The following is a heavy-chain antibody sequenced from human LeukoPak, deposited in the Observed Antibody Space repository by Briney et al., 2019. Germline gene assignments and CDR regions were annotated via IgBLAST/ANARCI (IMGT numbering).Heavy chain of an antibody. V-gene: IGHV4-59*01. CDR1: GGSISSYY. CDR3: AGNLMVRGVILWFDP. Sequence: SETLSLTCTVSGGSISSYYWSWIRQPPGKGLEWIGYIYYSGSTNYNPSLKSRVTISVDTSKNQFSLKLSSVTAADTAVYYCAGNLMVRGVILWFDPWGQGTLVTVSS. J-gene: IGHJ5*02. D-gene: IGHD3-10*01. CDR2: IYYSGST.